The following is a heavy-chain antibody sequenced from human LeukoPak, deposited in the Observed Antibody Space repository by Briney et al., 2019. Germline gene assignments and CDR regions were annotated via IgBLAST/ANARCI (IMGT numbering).Heavy chain of an antibody. Sequence: ASVKVSCKASGYTFTSYGISWVRQAPGQGLEWMGWISAYNGNTNYAQKLQGRVTMTTDTSTSTAYMELRSLRSDDTAVYYCARVGDGYNNRGSYYFDYWGQGTLVTVSS. CDR1: GYTFTSYG. CDR3: ARVGDGYNNRGSYYFDY. J-gene: IGHJ4*02. D-gene: IGHD5-24*01. CDR2: ISAYNGNT. V-gene: IGHV1-18*01.